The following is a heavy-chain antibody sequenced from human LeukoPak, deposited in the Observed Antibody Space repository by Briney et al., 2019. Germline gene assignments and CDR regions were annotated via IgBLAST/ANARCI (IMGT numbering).Heavy chain of an antibody. J-gene: IGHJ4*02. Sequence: GESLKISCKGSGYSFTGYWIAWVRQMPGKGLEWMGIIYPADSDTRYSPSFQGQVTMSADKSITTAYLQWSSLKASDTAMYYCARQDDYGDYGGGYWGQGTLVTVSS. CDR3: ARQDDYGDYGGGY. CDR1: GYSFTGYW. V-gene: IGHV5-51*01. CDR2: IYPADSDT. D-gene: IGHD4-17*01.